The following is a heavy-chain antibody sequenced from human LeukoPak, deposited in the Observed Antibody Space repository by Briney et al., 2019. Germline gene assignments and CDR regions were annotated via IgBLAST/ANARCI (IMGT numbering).Heavy chain of an antibody. CDR2: INSDGSST. Sequence: GGSLRLSCAASGFTFSSYWMHWVRQAPGKGLVWVSRINSDGSSTSYADSVKGRFTISRDNAKNTLYLQMNSLRAEDTAVYYCARGDYGGKTEDYYYYYGMDVWGQGTTVTVSS. V-gene: IGHV3-74*01. J-gene: IGHJ6*02. CDR1: GFTFSSYW. D-gene: IGHD4-23*01. CDR3: ARGDYGGKTEDYYYYYGMDV.